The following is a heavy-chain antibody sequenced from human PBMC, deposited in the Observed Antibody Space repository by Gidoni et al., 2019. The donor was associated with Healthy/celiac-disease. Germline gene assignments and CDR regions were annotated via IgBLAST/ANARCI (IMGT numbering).Heavy chain of an antibody. Sequence: EVQLVDSGGVVVQPGGSLSLSCPASGFTFDEYTMHWVRQAPGKGLEWVSLISWDGGSTYYADSVKGRFTISRDNSKNSLYLQMNSLRTEDTALYYCAKGDYSLDYWGQGTLVTVSS. CDR3: AKGDYSLDY. CDR2: ISWDGGST. CDR1: GFTFDEYT. J-gene: IGHJ4*02. D-gene: IGHD4-4*01. V-gene: IGHV3-43*01.